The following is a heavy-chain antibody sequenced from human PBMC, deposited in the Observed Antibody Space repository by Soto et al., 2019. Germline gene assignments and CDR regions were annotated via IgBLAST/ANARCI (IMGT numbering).Heavy chain of an antibody. J-gene: IGHJ4*02. Sequence: QLQLQESGPGLVKPSETLSLTCTVSGGSISSSSYYWGWIRQPPGKGLEWIGSIYYSGSTYYNPSLKSRVTISVDTSKNQFSLKLSSVTAADTAVYYCARLFGSYGSGSKHGYWGQGTLVTVSS. CDR2: IYYSGST. CDR3: ARLFGSYGSGSKHGY. CDR1: GGSISSSSYY. D-gene: IGHD3-10*01. V-gene: IGHV4-39*01.